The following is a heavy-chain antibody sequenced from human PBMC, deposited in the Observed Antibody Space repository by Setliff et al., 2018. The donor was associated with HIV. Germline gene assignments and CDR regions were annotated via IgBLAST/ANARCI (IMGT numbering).Heavy chain of an antibody. J-gene: IGHJ4*02. CDR2: ISGSGGST. CDR3: AKGVDRITMVRGGY. V-gene: IGHV3-23*01. CDR1: GFTFSSYA. Sequence: GGSLRLSCAASGFTFSSYAMSWVRQAPGKGLEWVSAISGSGGSTYYADSVKGRFTISRDNSKNTLYLQMNSPRAEDTAVYYCAKGVDRITMVRGGYWGQGTLVTVSS. D-gene: IGHD3-10*01.